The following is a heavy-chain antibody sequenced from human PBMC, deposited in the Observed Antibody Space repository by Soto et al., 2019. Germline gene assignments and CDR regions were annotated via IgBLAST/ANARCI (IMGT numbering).Heavy chain of an antibody. V-gene: IGHV1-8*01. J-gene: IGHJ3*02. CDR2: MNPNSGNT. D-gene: IGHD6-13*01. Sequence: GVSVKVSCKASGYTFTSYDINWVRQATGQGLEWMGWMNPNSGNTGYAQKFQGRVTMTRNTSISTAYMELSSLRSEDTAVYYCARFAFAAAGTVDAFDIWGQGTMVTVSS. CDR1: GYTFTSYD. CDR3: ARFAFAAAGTVDAFDI.